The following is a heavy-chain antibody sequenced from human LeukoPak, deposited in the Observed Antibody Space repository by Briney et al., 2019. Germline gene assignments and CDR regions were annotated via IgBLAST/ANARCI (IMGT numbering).Heavy chain of an antibody. CDR3: ARGLGGYDSYYYYYMDV. D-gene: IGHD5-12*01. V-gene: IGHV4-61*02. J-gene: IGHJ6*03. CDR1: GGSISSGSFY. CDR2: IYPSGNT. Sequence: SETLSLTCSVSGGSISSGSFYWNWIRQPAGKGLEWIGRIYPSGNTNYNPSLKSRVTISVGTSKNQFSLMLRSVTAADTALYYCARGLGGYDSYYYYYMDVWGQGTTVTVSS.